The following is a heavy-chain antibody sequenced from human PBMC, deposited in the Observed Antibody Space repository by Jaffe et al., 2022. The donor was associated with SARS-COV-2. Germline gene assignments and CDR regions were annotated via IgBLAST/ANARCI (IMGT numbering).Heavy chain of an antibody. V-gene: IGHV4-59*08. D-gene: IGHD3-9*01. J-gene: IGHJ3*02. CDR3: ARQGMYYDILTGEGGAFDI. Sequence: QVQLQESGPGLVKPSETLSLTCTVSGGSISSYYWSWIRQPPGKGLEWIGYIYYSGSTNYNPSLKSRVTISVDTSKNQFSLKLSSVTAADTAVYYCARQGMYYDILTGEGGAFDIWGQGTMVTVSS. CDR1: GGSISSYY. CDR2: IYYSGST.